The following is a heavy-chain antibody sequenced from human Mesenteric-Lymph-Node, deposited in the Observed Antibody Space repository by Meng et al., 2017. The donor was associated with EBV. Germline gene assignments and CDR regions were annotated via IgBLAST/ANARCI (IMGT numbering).Heavy chain of an antibody. CDR1: GFTFNNYV. J-gene: IGHJ4*02. CDR2: LSGSGATT. V-gene: IGHV3-23*04. Sequence: GHLVESGGGLVKPGGSLRPSRAVSGFTFNNYVMSWVRQAPGKGLEWVSSLSGSGATTYYADSVKGRFTSSRDNSKDTLYLDMNSLRVEDTAVYYCTKSDYHPPENFDQWGQGTLVTVSS. D-gene: IGHD4-11*01. CDR3: TKSDYHPPENFDQ.